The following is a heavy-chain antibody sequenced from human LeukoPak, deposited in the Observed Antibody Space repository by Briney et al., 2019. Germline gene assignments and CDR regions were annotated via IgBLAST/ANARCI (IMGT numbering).Heavy chain of an antibody. J-gene: IGHJ3*02. V-gene: IGHV3-15*07. CDR2: IRSNSDGGTI. CDR1: GFTFSNAW. CDR3: TTTYGDYGDDAFDI. Sequence: GSLRLSCATSGFTFSNAWMNWVRQAPGKGLEWVGRIRSNSDGGTIDYAAPVKGRFTLSRDDSKTTLYLQMNSLKTEDTAVYYCTTTYGDYGDDAFDIWGQGTMVTVSS. D-gene: IGHD4-17*01.